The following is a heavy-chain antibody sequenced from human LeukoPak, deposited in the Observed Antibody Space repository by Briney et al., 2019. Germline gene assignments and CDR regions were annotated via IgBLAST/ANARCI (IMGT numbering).Heavy chain of an antibody. J-gene: IGHJ4*02. V-gene: IGHV3-20*04. Sequence: GGSLRLFCAASGFMFDDYGMSWVRQAPGKGLDWVSGINWNGIITGYADSVKGRFTISRDNAKNSLYLQMNILRAEDTALYYCARDGPWDCSGATCYPTPSDYWGQGTLVTVSS. CDR3: ARDGPWDCSGATCYPTPSDY. D-gene: IGHD2-15*01. CDR2: INWNGIIT. CDR1: GFMFDDYG.